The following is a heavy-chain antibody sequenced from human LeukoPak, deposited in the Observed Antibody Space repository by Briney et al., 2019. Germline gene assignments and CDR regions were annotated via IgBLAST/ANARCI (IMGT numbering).Heavy chain of an antibody. Sequence: GGSMRLSCAASGFTFSSYAMHWVRQAPGKGLEWVAVISYDGSNKYYADSVKGRFTISRDNSKNTLYLQMNSLRAEDTAVYYCARDTLYDILTAYDYYYGMDVWGQGTTVTVSS. D-gene: IGHD3-9*01. CDR3: ARDTLYDILTAYDYYYGMDV. V-gene: IGHV3-30-3*01. CDR2: ISYDGSNK. J-gene: IGHJ6*02. CDR1: GFTFSSYA.